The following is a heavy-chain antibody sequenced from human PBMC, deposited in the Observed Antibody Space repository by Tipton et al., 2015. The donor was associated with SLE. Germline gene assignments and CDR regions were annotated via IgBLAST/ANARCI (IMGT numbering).Heavy chain of an antibody. Sequence: TLSLTCTVSGGSISSGDYYWSWIRQPPGKGLEWIGYIYYSGSTYHNPSLKSRVTISVDKSKNEFSLRVSSVTAADTAVYYCAREYEVWASFDYWGQGTLVTVSS. CDR2: IYYSGST. J-gene: IGHJ4*02. V-gene: IGHV4-30-4*01. D-gene: IGHD3-16*01. CDR3: AREYEVWASFDY. CDR1: GGSISSGDYY.